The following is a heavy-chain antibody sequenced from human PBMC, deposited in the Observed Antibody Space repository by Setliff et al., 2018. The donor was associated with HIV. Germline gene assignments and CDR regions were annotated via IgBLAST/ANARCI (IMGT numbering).Heavy chain of an antibody. D-gene: IGHD2-2*01. Sequence: ASVKVSCKASGYTFTNYAIHWVRQAPGQRLEWLGWISAGNGNTKYSEKFQGRVTFTRDTSASAAYMDLRSLRSDDTAVYFCARDGEYQVLHYYYSGMDVWGQGTTVTVSS. J-gene: IGHJ6*02. CDR1: GYTFTNYA. CDR3: ARDGEYQVLHYYYSGMDV. V-gene: IGHV1-3*01. CDR2: ISAGNGNT.